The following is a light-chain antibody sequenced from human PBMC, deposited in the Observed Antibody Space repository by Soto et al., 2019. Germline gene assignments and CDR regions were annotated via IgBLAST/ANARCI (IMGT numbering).Light chain of an antibody. Sequence: EIVMTQSPATLSVSPGERATLSCRASQSVRDNLAWYQQQPGQPPRLLIYGTSIRATGIPARFSGSASGTEFTLTISSLPSEDFAVYYCKQYDSWPLTLGAGTKVDIK. CDR2: GTS. CDR3: KQYDSWPLT. CDR1: QSVRDN. V-gene: IGKV3-15*01. J-gene: IGKJ4*01.